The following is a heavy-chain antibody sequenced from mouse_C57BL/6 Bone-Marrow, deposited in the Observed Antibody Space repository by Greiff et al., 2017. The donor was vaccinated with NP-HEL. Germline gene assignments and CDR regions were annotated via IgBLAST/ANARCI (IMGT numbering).Heavy chain of an antibody. V-gene: IGHV2-9-1*01. Sequence: VQLQESGPGLVAPSQRLSIPCTVSGFSLTSYAISWVRQPPGKGLEWLGVIWTGGGTNYNSALKSRLSISKDNSKSQVFLKMNSLQTDDTARYYCARSPLYYGDYDWYFDVWGTGTTVTVSS. CDR3: ARSPLYYGDYDWYFDV. CDR2: IWTGGGT. D-gene: IGHD2-13*01. J-gene: IGHJ1*03. CDR1: GFSLTSYA.